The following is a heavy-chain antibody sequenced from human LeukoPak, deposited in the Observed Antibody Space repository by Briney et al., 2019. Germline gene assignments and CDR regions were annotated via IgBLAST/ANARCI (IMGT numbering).Heavy chain of an antibody. CDR1: GYSFTGYY. Sequence: ASVKVSFTASGYSFTGYYMHWVRQAHAQGHEWMGWMNPNSGGRTYAHQFQGSVTMIRENSISTAYMELSRSMSADTAAVYCSSRKHIVVVIDDAFDIWGQGTMVTASS. D-gene: IGHD2-21*01. V-gene: IGHV1-2*02. CDR2: MNPNSGGR. CDR3: SSRKHIVVVIDDAFDI. J-gene: IGHJ3*02.